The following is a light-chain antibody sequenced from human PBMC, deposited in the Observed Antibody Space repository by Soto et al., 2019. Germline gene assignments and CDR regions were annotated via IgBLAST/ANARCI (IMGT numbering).Light chain of an antibody. CDR1: QSVSSSY. CDR3: QQYGSSPFT. V-gene: IGKV3-20*01. J-gene: IGKJ3*01. CDR2: GAS. Sequence: EIVLTQSPGTLSLSPGERATLSCRASQSVSSSYLAWYQQKPGQAPRLLIYGASSRATGMPDRFSGSASGTDLTLTISRLEPEDFGVYYCQQYGSSPFTFGPGTKVDIK.